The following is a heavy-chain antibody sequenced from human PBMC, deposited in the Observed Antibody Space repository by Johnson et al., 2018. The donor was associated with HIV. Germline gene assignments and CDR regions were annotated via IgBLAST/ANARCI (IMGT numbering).Heavy chain of an antibody. J-gene: IGHJ3*02. D-gene: IGHD2-2*01. CDR1: GFTFSSYA. CDR3: ARYSAYHDAFDI. V-gene: IGHV3-30*09. CDR2: ISRDGGTE. Sequence: QVQLVESGGGVVHPGKSLRLSCVGSGFTFSSYAMHWVRQAPGEGLDWVAFISRDGGTEYYADSVKGRFAISRDNAKNTLYLQMNSLRAEDTAVYYCARYSAYHDAFDIWGQGTMVTVSS.